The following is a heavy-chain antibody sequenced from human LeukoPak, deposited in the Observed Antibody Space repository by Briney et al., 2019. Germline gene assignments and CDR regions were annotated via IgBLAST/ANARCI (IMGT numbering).Heavy chain of an antibody. CDR1: GGSISSSSYY. J-gene: IGHJ4*02. CDR2: IYYSGST. V-gene: IGHV4-39*01. CDR3: ARQAYSSSWSYFDY. Sequence: PSETLSLTCTVSGGSISSSSYYWGWIRQPPGKGLEWIGSIYYSGSTYYNPSLKSRVTISVDTSKNQFSLKLSSVTAADTAVYYCARQAYSSSWSYFDYWGQGTLVTVSS. D-gene: IGHD6-13*01.